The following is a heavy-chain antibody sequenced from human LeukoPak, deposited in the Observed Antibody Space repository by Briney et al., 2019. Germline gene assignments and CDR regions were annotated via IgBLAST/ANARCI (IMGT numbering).Heavy chain of an antibody. D-gene: IGHD3-10*01. CDR2: INHSGST. V-gene: IGHV4-34*01. CDR1: GGSFSGYY. CDR3: TRGRLWKYYFDY. J-gene: IGHJ4*02. Sequence: PSETLSLTCAVYGGSFSGYYWSWIRQPPGKGLEWIGEINHSGSTNYNPSVKSRVTISLDTSKNQFSLKLSSVTAADTAVYYCTRGRLWKYYFDYWGQGTLVTVSS.